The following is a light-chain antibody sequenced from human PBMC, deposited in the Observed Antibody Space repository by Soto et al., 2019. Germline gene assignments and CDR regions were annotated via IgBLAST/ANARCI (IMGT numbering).Light chain of an antibody. CDR3: SSYTNSGTVL. V-gene: IGLV2-14*01. CDR1: SSDVGGYDY. J-gene: IGLJ2*01. Sequence: QSVLTQPASVSGSPRQSITISCTGTSSDVGGYDYVSWYQQYAGKAPKLTIYNVRNRPSGVSNRFSGSKSGNTASLTISGLQPEDEADYFCSSYTNSGTVLFGGGTKLTVL. CDR2: NVR.